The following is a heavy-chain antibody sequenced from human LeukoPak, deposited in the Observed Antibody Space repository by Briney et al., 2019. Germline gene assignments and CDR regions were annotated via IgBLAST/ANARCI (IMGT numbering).Heavy chain of an antibody. D-gene: IGHD1-26*01. V-gene: IGHV1-18*01. J-gene: IGHJ4*02. Sequence: GASVKVSCKASGYTFTSYGISWVRQAPGQGLEWMGWISAYNGNTNYAQKFQGRVTMTRDTSISTAFMELSRLRSDDTAVYYCAREPHARPHIVGATGGVDYWGQGTLVTVSS. CDR2: ISAYNGNT. CDR3: AREPHARPHIVGATGGVDY. CDR1: GYTFTSYG.